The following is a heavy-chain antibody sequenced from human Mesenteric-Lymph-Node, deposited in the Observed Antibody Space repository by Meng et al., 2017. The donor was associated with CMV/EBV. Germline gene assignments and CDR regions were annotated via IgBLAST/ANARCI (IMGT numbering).Heavy chain of an antibody. CDR1: RFTFSSYA. CDR2: ISGSGGST. CDR3: ARDSLFRNRQLVTHKRHHYYYYGMDV. V-gene: IGHV3-23*01. Sequence: GGSLRLSCAASRFTFSSYAMSWVRQAPGKGLEWVSAISGSGGSTYYADSVKGRFTISRDKSTSTAYMELSSLRSEDTAVYYCARDSLFRNRQLVTHKRHHYYYYGMDVWGQGTTVTVSS. J-gene: IGHJ6*02. D-gene: IGHD6-6*01.